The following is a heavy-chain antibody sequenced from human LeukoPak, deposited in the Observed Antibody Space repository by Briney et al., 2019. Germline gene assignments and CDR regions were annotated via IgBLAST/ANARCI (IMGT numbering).Heavy chain of an antibody. CDR1: GFTFSNYG. J-gene: IGHJ3*02. CDR2: IRFDGSKK. V-gene: IGHV3-30*02. Sequence: GGSLRLSCAPSGFTFSNYGMHWVRQAPGKGLEWVAFIRFDGSKKYYGDSVKGRFTISRDNSKNTLYLQMNSLRAEDTAVYYCALDSSGYLLDAFDIWGQGTMVTVSS. CDR3: ALDSSGYLLDAFDI. D-gene: IGHD3-22*01.